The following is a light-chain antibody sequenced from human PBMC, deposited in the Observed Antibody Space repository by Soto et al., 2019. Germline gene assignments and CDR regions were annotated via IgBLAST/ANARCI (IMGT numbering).Light chain of an antibody. CDR3: LRYNAFSQT. Sequence: DIQMTQSPSTLSASVGDRVTITCRASQSMNDWLAWYQQKPGKAPKVLIYDASSLQSGFPSRFSGSGSGTEFTLTIDSLQPDDVATYYCLRYNAFSQTFGQGTKVEI. CDR1: QSMNDW. V-gene: IGKV1-5*01. CDR2: DAS. J-gene: IGKJ1*01.